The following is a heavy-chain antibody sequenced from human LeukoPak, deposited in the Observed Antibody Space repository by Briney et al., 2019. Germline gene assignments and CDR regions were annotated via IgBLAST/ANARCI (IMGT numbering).Heavy chain of an antibody. CDR2: IFFTGTT. D-gene: IGHD3-10*01. CDR1: GGSISPLY. V-gene: IGHV4-59*11. Sequence: SETLSLTCTVSGGSISPLYRSWIRQPPGKGLEFIGYIFFTGTTNYNPSLKSRVTLSVDTSKNQFSLKLSSVTPADTAVYYCARGGVAAKYYFDYWGQGTLVTVSS. J-gene: IGHJ4*02. CDR3: ARGGVAAKYYFDY.